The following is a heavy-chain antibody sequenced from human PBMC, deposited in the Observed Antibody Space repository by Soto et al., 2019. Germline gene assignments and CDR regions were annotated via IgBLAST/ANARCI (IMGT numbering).Heavy chain of an antibody. CDR3: STYSTQTFCDGGPRYSVQTKIHDS. CDR2: IKSKSVGGTT. D-gene: IGHD2-15*01. J-gene: IGHJ4*02. CDR1: GFSFGNVW. V-gene: IGHV3-15*01. Sequence: EVQLVESGGGLVQPGGSLTLSCAASGFSFGNVWMSWVRQAPGKGLEWVGHIKSKSVGGTTDYTAPVKGRFTISRDDSKDTLYLQMNSLKTEETAVSYCSTYSTQTFCDGGPRYSVQTKIHDSWGLGILVTVSS.